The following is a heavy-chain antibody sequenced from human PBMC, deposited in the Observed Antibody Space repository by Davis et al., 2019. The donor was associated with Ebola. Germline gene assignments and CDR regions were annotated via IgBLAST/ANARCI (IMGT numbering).Heavy chain of an antibody. CDR1: GFTFSSYW. J-gene: IGHJ4*02. CDR3: HRDYGGY. Sequence: PGGSLRLSCAASGFTFSSYWMSWVRQAPGKGLELVANIKQDGSEKYYVDSVKGRFTISRDNAKDSLFLQMNSLRAEDTAMYYCHRDYGGYWGQGNPVTVSS. CDR2: IKQDGSEK. D-gene: IGHD4/OR15-4a*01. V-gene: IGHV3-7*01.